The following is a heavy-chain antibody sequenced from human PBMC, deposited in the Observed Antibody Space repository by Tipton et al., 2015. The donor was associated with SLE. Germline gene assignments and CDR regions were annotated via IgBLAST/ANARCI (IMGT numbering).Heavy chain of an antibody. CDR3: ARGITIFGVVMYNWFDP. CDR2: IYYSGST. V-gene: IGHV4-39*01. D-gene: IGHD3-3*01. J-gene: IGHJ5*02. CDR1: GGSISSSSYY. Sequence: TLSLTCTVSGGSISSSSYYWGWIRQPPGKGLEWIGSIYYSGSTYYNPSLKSRVTISVDTSKNQFSLKLSSVTAADTAVYYCARGITIFGVVMYNWFDPWGQGTLVTVSS.